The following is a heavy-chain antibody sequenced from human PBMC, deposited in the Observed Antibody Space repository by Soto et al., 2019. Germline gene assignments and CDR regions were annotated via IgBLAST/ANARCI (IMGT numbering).Heavy chain of an antibody. CDR2: IIPILGST. CDR3: AKKNPHGDSNKAWLDP. V-gene: IGHV1-69*01. CDR1: GGTFVSSA. Sequence: QVQLLQSGAELREPGSSVRVSCTPSGGTFVSSAFAWVRQAPGGKIEWMGGIIPILGSTKYADKFLGRLTIRADDSSRTAYLELSSPTFDDTAVYFCAKKNPHGDSNKAWLDPWGQGTLVTVST. D-gene: IGHD2-8*01. J-gene: IGHJ5*02.